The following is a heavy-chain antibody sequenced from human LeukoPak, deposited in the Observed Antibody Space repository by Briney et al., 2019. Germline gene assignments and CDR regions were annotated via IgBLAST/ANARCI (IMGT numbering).Heavy chain of an antibody. CDR1: GFTFSSYA. CDR3: AREDRNTARDY. V-gene: IGHV4-30-4*08. Sequence: LRLSCAASGFTFSSYAMSWVRQAPGKGLEWIGYIYYSGSTYYNPSLKSRVTISVDTSKNQFSLKLSSVTAADTAVYYCAREDRNTARDYWGQGTLVTVSS. J-gene: IGHJ4*02. D-gene: IGHD5-18*01. CDR2: IYYSGST.